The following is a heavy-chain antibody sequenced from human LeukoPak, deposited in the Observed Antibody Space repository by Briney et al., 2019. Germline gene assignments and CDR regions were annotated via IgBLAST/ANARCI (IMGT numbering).Heavy chain of an antibody. CDR2: ISWNSGSI. CDR3: ARDRYSSGCVYY. Sequence: PGRSLRLSCAASGFTFDDYAMHWVRQAPGKGLEWVSGISWNSGSIGYADSVKGRFTISRDNAKNSLYLQMNSLRAEDTAVYYCARDRYSSGCVYYWGQGTLVTVSS. J-gene: IGHJ4*02. CDR1: GFTFDDYA. V-gene: IGHV3-9*01. D-gene: IGHD6-19*01.